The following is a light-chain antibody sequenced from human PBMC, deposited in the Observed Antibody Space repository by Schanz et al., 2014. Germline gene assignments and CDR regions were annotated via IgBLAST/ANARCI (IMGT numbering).Light chain of an antibody. CDR2: DVS. J-gene: IGLJ2*01. V-gene: IGLV2-14*02. CDR3: SSYTTTTPV. CDR1: SSDVGSYNV. Sequence: QSALTQPPSASGSPGQSVTISCTGTSSDVGSYNVVSWYQQHPGKAPKLMIYDVSNRPSGVSNRFSGSKSGNTASLTISGLQAEDEADYYSSSYTTTTPVLAGGTNLTVL.